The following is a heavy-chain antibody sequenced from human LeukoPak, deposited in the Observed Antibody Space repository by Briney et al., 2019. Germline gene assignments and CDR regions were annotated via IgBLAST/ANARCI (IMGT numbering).Heavy chain of an antibody. D-gene: IGHD1-26*01. CDR2: ISTSGGDT. Sequence: GGSLRLSCAASGFTFTDSAMTWVRQAPGRGLEWVSAISTSGGDTIYTDSVKDRFTISRDNSKNTLYLQMNSLRAEDTAIYYCAKGGSYAPLDYWGQGTLVTVSS. CDR1: GFTFTDSA. V-gene: IGHV3-23*01. CDR3: AKGGSYAPLDY. J-gene: IGHJ4*02.